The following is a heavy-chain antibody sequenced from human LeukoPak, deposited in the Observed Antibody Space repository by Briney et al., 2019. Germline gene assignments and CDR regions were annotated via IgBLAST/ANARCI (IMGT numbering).Heavy chain of an antibody. D-gene: IGHD2-2*01. CDR1: GFTFSSYG. CDR2: ISYDGSNK. J-gene: IGHJ5*02. CDR3: AKEADCSSTSCGNWFDP. V-gene: IGHV3-30*18. Sequence: GGSLRLSCAASGFTFSSYGMHWVRQAPGKGLEWVALISYDGSNKDYADSVKGRFTISRDNSKNTLYLQMNSLRAEDTAVYYCAKEADCSSTSCGNWFDPWGQGTLVTVSS.